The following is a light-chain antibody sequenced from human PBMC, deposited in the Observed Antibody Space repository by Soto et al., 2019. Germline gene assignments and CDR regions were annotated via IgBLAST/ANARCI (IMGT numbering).Light chain of an antibody. V-gene: IGKV3-20*01. CDR3: QQYGSSPIT. J-gene: IGKJ3*01. CDR1: QSVSSSY. CDR2: GAS. Sequence: EIVLTQSPATLSLSPRERATLSCRASQSVSSSYLAWYQKKPGQAPRLIIYGASPRATGIPDRFSGSGSGTDFTLTISRLEPEDSAVYYCQQYGSSPITFGPGTKVGLK.